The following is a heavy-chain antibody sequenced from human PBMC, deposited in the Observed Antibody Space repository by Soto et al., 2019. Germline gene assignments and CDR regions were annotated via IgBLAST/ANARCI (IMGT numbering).Heavy chain of an antibody. CDR3: ATQGFGVLHGLVDV. D-gene: IGHD3-10*01. J-gene: IGHJ6*01. Sequence: PSETLSLTCTVSGGSISSISNHYCSWIRLPPGKGLEWIGYMSYSGSTSYNPSLKSRVIISVDTSKNQFSLNLTSVTAADTAVYYCATQGFGVLHGLVDVWGQGTTVT. CDR1: GGSISSISNHY. V-gene: IGHV4-61*05. CDR2: MSYSGST.